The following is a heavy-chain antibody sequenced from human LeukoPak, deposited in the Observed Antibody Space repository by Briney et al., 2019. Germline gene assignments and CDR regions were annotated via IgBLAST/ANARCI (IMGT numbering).Heavy chain of an antibody. J-gene: IGHJ4*02. V-gene: IGHV3-30*02. CDR1: GFTFSSYV. D-gene: IGHD2-2*01. CDR3: AKASGWLVVPAAIGIDY. Sequence: GRSLRLSCAASGFTFSSYVMHWVRQAPGKGLEWVAFIRYDGSNKYYADSVKGRFTISRDNFKNTLYLQMNSLRAEDTAVYYCAKASGWLVVPAAIGIDYWGQGTLVTVSS. CDR2: IRYDGSNK.